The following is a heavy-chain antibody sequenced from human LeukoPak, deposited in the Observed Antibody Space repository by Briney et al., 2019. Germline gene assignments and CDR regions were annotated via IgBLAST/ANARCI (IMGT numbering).Heavy chain of an antibody. J-gene: IGHJ4*02. CDR2: INHSGST. CDR1: GGSFSGYY. Sequence: PSETLSLTCAVYGGSFSGYYWSWIRQPPGKGLEWIGEINHSGSTNYHPSLKSRVTISVDTSKNQFSLKLSSGTAADTAVYYCGRGLRVVSSNAPMGPYFFDYWGQGTLVTVFS. D-gene: IGHD2-2*01. V-gene: IGHV4-34*01. CDR3: GRGLRVVSSNAPMGPYFFDY.